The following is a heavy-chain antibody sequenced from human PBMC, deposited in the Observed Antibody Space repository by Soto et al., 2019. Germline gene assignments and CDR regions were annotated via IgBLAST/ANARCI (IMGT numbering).Heavy chain of an antibody. V-gene: IGHV3-21*01. D-gene: IGHD3-3*01. CDR1: GFTFSSYS. Sequence: GGSLRLSCAASGFTFSSYSMNWVRQAPGKGLEWVSSISSSSSYIYYADSVKGRFTISRDNAKNSLYLQMNSLRAEDTAVYYCARAPTIFGVVYYFDYWGQGTLVTVSS. CDR3: ARAPTIFGVVYYFDY. J-gene: IGHJ4*02. CDR2: ISSSSSYI.